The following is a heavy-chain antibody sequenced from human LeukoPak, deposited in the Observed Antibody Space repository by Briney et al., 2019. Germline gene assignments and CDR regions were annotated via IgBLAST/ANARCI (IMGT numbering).Heavy chain of an antibody. CDR1: GFIFSSYS. D-gene: IGHD6-19*01. V-gene: IGHV3-21*05. J-gene: IGHJ3*01. CDR2: IGIRSSDT. CDR3: AKVDSSGWYPDDAFDV. Sequence: AGGSLRLSCAASGFIFSSYSMNWVRQAPGKGLEWVSYIGIRSSDTYYADSVKGRFTISRDNARNSLYLQMNTLRAEDTAVYYCAKVDSSGWYPDDAFDVWGQGTTVTVS.